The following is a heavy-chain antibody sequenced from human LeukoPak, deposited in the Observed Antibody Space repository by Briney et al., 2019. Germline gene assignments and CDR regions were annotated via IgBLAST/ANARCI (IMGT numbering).Heavy chain of an antibody. CDR3: ARDSLGCSSTSCYYYGMDV. J-gene: IGHJ6*02. V-gene: IGHV4-59*01. D-gene: IGHD2-2*01. CDR1: GGSISSYY. CDR2: IYYSGST. Sequence: SETLSLTCTVSGGSISSYYWSWIRQPPGKGLEWIGYIYYSGSTNYNPSLKSRVTISVDTSKNRFSLKLSSVTAADTAVYYCARDSLGCSSTSCYYYGMDVWGQGTTVTVSS.